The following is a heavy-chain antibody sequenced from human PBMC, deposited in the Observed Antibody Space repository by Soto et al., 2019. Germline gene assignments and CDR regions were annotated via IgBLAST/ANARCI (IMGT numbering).Heavy chain of an antibody. J-gene: IGHJ4*02. V-gene: IGHV5-51*01. D-gene: IGHD2-21*01. CDR2: IYPGDSDI. CDR1: GYSFTSYW. Sequence: LGESLKISCKCSGYSFTSYWIGLVPQMPVKGLEWMGIIYPGDSDIRYSPSFQGQVTISADKSISTAYLQWSSLKASDTAMYYCARPRASRRVSFDYWGQGTLVTVSS. CDR3: ARPRASRRVSFDY.